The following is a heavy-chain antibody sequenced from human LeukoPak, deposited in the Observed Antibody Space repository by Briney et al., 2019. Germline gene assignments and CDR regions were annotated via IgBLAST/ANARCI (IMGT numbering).Heavy chain of an antibody. CDR3: AKDYHTRGAVMSDLQLDY. CDR2: LSPSGAST. CDR1: GFTFSSYA. Sequence: GGPLRLPCAASGFTFSSYAMSWVRQAPGKGLEWVSALSPSGASTYYADSVKGRFTISRDNSKNTVYLQMKSLRAEVTAVYYAAKDYHTRGAVMSDLQLDYWGQGALVTVSS. J-gene: IGHJ4*02. V-gene: IGHV3-23*01. D-gene: IGHD2-8*02.